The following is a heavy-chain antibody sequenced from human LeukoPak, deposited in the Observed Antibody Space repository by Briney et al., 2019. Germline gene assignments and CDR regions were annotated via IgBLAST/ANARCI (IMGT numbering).Heavy chain of an antibody. J-gene: IGHJ4*02. CDR3: ARNIPVTRWGY. CDR2: ISSNGGST. CDR1: GFIFSSYA. D-gene: IGHD2-21*01. V-gene: IGHV3-64*01. Sequence: GSLRLSCSASGFIFSSYAMHWVRQAPGKGLEYVSAISSNGGSTYYANSVKGRFTISRDNSKNTVYLQMSSLRAEDTAVYYCARNIPVTRWGYWGQGTLVTVSS.